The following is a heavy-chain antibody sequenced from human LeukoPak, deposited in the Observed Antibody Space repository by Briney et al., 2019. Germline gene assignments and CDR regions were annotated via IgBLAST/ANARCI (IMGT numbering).Heavy chain of an antibody. V-gene: IGHV4-39*07. CDR3: ARVGDYDFWSGRFGYFDY. J-gene: IGHJ4*02. Sequence: PSETLSLTCTVSGGSISSSSYYWGWIRQPPGKGLEWIGRIYTSGSTNYNPSLKSRVTISVDTSKNQFSLKLSSVTAADTAVYYCARVGDYDFWSGRFGYFDYWGQGTLVTVSS. D-gene: IGHD3-3*01. CDR2: IYTSGST. CDR1: GGSISSSSYY.